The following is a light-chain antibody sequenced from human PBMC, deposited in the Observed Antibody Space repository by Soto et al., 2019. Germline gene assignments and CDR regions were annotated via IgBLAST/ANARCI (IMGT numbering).Light chain of an antibody. Sequence: QSALTQPPSASGSPGQSVTISCTGTKNDIGVYDFVSWYQHHPGKAPRLIIYEVVQRPSGVPDRFSGSKSGNTASLAISGLRSEDEANFYCAAWDDSLNAVVFGGGTKLTVL. J-gene: IGLJ2*01. CDR3: AAWDDSLNAVV. V-gene: IGLV2-8*01. CDR1: KNDIGVYDF. CDR2: EVV.